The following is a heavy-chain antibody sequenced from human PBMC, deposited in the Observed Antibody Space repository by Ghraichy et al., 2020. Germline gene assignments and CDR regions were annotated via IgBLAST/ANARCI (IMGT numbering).Heavy chain of an antibody. Sequence: LSLTCAASGFTVSSNYMSWVRQAPGKGLEWVSVIYSGGSTYYADSVKGRFTISRDNSKNTLYLQMNSLRAEDTAVYYCARGLRYDFWSGYSPIDYYGMDVWGHGTTVTVSS. J-gene: IGHJ6*02. CDR2: IYSGGST. D-gene: IGHD3-3*01. CDR3: ARGLRYDFWSGYSPIDYYGMDV. V-gene: IGHV3-53*01. CDR1: GFTVSSNY.